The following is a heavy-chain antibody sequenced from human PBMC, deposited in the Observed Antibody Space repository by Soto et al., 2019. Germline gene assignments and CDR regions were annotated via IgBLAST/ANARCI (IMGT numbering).Heavy chain of an antibody. J-gene: IGHJ4*02. CDR2: IIPILGIA. Sequence: ASLKVSCKASGGTFSSYTISWVRQAPGQGLEWMGRIIPILGIANYAQKFQGRVTITADKSTSTAYMELSSLRSEDTAVYYCASLGAQSPVFAGVDYWGQGTLVTVSS. CDR1: GGTFSSYT. D-gene: IGHD3-10*02. V-gene: IGHV1-69*02. CDR3: ASLGAQSPVFAGVDY.